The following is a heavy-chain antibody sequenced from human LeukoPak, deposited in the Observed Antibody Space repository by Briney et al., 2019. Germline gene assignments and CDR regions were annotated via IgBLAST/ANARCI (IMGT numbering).Heavy chain of an antibody. CDR3: ARDLLPDYGDYGRPRYYYYYYMDV. CDR2: IYYSGST. Sequence: SETLSLTCTVSGGSISSSSYYWGWIRQPPGKGLEWIGSIYYSGSTYYNPSLKSRVTISVDTSKNQFSLKLSSVTAADTAVYYCARDLLPDYGDYGRPRYYYYYYMDVWGKGTTVTISS. D-gene: IGHD4-17*01. J-gene: IGHJ6*03. V-gene: IGHV4-39*07. CDR1: GGSISSSSYY.